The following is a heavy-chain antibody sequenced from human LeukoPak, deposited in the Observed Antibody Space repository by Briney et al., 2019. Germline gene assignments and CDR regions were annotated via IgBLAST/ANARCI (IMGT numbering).Heavy chain of an antibody. Sequence: PGGSLRLSCAASGFTITTYAMSWVRQAPGKGLECVSTISGSGVGAYYADSVKGRFTISRDNSNNTLYLQVNSLRAEDTAVYYCAKADYYDFDSWGRGTLVTVSS. V-gene: IGHV3-23*01. D-gene: IGHD3-10*01. CDR2: ISGSGVGA. CDR3: AKADYYDFDS. CDR1: GFTITTYA. J-gene: IGHJ4*02.